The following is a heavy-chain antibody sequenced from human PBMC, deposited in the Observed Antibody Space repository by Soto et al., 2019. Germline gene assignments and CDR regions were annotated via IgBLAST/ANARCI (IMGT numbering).Heavy chain of an antibody. CDR2: INHSGST. D-gene: IGHD6-19*01. CDR3: ARGPNSSGWYLVHFQH. V-gene: IGHV4-34*01. Sequence: QVQLQQWGAGLLKPSETLSLTCAVYGGSFSGYYWSWIRQPPGKGLEWIGEINHSGSTNYNPSLKSRVTISVDTSKNQFSLKLSSVTAADTAVYCCARGPNSSGWYLVHFQHWGQGTLVTVSS. J-gene: IGHJ1*01. CDR1: GGSFSGYY.